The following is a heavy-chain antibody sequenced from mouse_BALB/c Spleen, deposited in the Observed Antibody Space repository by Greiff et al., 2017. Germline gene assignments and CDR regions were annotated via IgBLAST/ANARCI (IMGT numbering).Heavy chain of an antibody. V-gene: IGHV1S45*01. J-gene: IGHJ4*01. CDR3: ARGNYGYDRAMDY. D-gene: IGHD2-2*01. Sequence: VQLKQSGAELVRPGASVKISCKAFGYTFTNHHINWVTQRPGQGLDWIGYINPYNDYTSYNQKFKGKATLTVDKSSSTAYMALSSLTSEDSAVYYCARGNYGYDRAMDYWGQGTSVTVAS. CDR2: INPYNDYT. CDR1: GYTFTNHH.